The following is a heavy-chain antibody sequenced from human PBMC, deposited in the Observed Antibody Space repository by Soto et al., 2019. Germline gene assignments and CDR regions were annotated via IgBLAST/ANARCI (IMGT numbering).Heavy chain of an antibody. V-gene: IGHV3-74*01. CDR3: ARGANGCYYFAY. Sequence: EVQLVESGGGLVQPGGSLRLSCAASGFSLSDYWMHWVRQAPGQGLVWLSRITRDGSSTNYSDSVKGRFTISRDNDKNTLYLRVNSLRGEDTAVYYCARGANGCYYFAYWGQGTLVTVSS. D-gene: IGHD2-8*01. J-gene: IGHJ4*02. CDR1: GFSLSDYW. CDR2: ITRDGSST.